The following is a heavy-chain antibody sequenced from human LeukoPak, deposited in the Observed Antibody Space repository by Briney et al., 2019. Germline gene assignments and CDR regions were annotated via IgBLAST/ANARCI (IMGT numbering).Heavy chain of an antibody. CDR2: IYSGGST. J-gene: IGHJ3*02. CDR3: ARVLVVPAAIEVGVSGAFDI. Sequence: PGGSLRLSCTASGFTVSSNYMSWVRQAPGKGLEWVSVIYSGGSTYYADSVKGRFTISRDNSKNTLYLQMNSLRAEDTAVYYCARVLVVPAAIEVGVSGAFDIWGQGTMVTVSS. CDR1: GFTVSSNY. D-gene: IGHD2-2*01. V-gene: IGHV3-66*02.